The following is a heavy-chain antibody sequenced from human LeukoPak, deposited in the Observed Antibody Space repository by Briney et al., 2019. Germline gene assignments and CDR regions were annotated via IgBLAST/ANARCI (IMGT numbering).Heavy chain of an antibody. D-gene: IGHD6-13*01. V-gene: IGHV4-34*01. CDR1: GGSFSGYY. Sequence: PSETLSLTCVVYGGSFSGYYRSWIRQPPGKGLEWIGEINHSGSTNYNPSLKSRVTISVDTSKNQFSLKLSSVTAADTAVYYCARGQVKQQLLPRTGSRDYYYYMDVWGKGTTVTVSS. CDR3: ARGQVKQQLLPRTGSRDYYYYMDV. CDR2: INHSGST. J-gene: IGHJ6*03.